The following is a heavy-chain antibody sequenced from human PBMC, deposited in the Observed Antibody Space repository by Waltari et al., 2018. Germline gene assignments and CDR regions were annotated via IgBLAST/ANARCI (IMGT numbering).Heavy chain of an antibody. J-gene: IGHJ5*02. V-gene: IGHV3-49*03. CDR1: GFFFGEDA. D-gene: IGHD3-16*01. Sequence: EVLLVQSGGGFIQPGRSLRLSCRGSGFFFGEDAVSWCRQAPGEGVEWVGFIRKKSQGGTTEYAASVVGRVTISIDDSEHIAYLQMNSLKTEDTAFYYCTWGCCNHWGQGNLVTVSS. CDR2: IRKKSQGGTT. CDR3: TWGCCNH.